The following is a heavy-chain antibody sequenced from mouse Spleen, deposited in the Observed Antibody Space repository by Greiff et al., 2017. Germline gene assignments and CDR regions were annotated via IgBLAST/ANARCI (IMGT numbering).Heavy chain of an antibody. CDR3: ARLITTYAMDY. J-gene: IGHJ4*01. D-gene: IGHD1-2*01. Sequence: EVQLVESGGGLVKPGGSLKLSCAASGFTFSSYAMSWVRQTPEKRLEWVATISSGGSYTYYPDSVKGRFTISRDNAKNTLYLQMSSLRSEDTAMYYCARLITTYAMDYWGQGTSVTVSS. CDR1: GFTFSSYA. CDR2: ISSGGSYT. V-gene: IGHV5-9-3*01.